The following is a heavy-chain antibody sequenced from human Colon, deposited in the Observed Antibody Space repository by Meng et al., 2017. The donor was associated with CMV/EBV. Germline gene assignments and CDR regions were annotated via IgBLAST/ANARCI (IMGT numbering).Heavy chain of an antibody. V-gene: IGHV1-2*02. CDR2: MNPNSGDT. CDR3: ATLSIYDSTISDI. CDR1: GYPFTIHY. Sequence: ASVKVSCKTSGYPFTIHYIHWVRQAPGRGLEWMGWMNPNSGDTNYAQKFQDRVEMTRDTTVNTAYLDLTSLRSADTAVYYCATLSIYDSTISDIWGQGTLVTVSS. J-gene: IGHJ4*02. D-gene: IGHD5/OR15-5a*01.